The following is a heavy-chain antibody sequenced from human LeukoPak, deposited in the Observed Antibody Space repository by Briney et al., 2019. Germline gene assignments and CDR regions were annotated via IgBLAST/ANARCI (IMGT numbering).Heavy chain of an antibody. CDR2: IYYSGST. J-gene: IGHJ4*02. V-gene: IGHV4-59*12. Sequence: SETLSLTCTVSGGSISSYCWSWIRQPPGKGLEWIGYIYYSGSTNYNPSLKSRVTITVDTSKNQFSLKLSSVTAADTAVYYCARRGGGFDYWGQGTLVTVSS. D-gene: IGHD2-15*01. CDR1: GGSISSYC. CDR3: ARRGGGFDY.